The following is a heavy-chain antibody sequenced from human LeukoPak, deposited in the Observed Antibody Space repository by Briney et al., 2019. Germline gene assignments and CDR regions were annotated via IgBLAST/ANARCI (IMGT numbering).Heavy chain of an antibody. J-gene: IGHJ4*02. CDR3: ARDANAYYYDSSGYTFDY. V-gene: IGHV1-3*03. CDR2: INAGNGNT. CDR1: GYTFTSYA. Sequence: GASVTVSCKASGYTFTSYAMHWVRQAPGQRLEWMGWINAGNGNTKYSQEFQGRVTITRDTSASTAYMELSSLRSEDMAVYYCARDANAYYYDSSGYTFDYWGQGTLVTVSS. D-gene: IGHD3-22*01.